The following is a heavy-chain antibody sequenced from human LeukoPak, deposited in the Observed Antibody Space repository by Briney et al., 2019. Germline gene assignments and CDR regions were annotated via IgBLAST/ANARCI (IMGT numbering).Heavy chain of an antibody. Sequence: PSETLSLTCTVSGGSISSTSYYWGWIRQPPGKGLEWIGSIYYSGSAYNNPSLKSRVTISVDTSTNQFSLKLSSVTAADTAVYYLSVGPPHPPPPLNAPLTHSSPPPPNPFPGAALPRPPRSRFFFFWAPPPPPFFLFLRWGVPPPLVSPPWG. CDR2: IYYSGSA. CDR3: SVGPPHPPPPLNAPLTHSSPPPPNPFPGAALPRPPRSRFFFFWAPPPPPFFLFLRWGVPPPLVSPP. D-gene: IGHD6-13*01. CDR1: GGSISSTSYY. V-gene: IGHV4-39*01. J-gene: IGHJ5*02.